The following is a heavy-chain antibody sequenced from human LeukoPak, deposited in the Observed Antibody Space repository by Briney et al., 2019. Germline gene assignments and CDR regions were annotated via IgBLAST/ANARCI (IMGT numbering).Heavy chain of an antibody. Sequence: SETLSLTCTVSGASISNYYWSWIRQPPGKGLEWIGRIYTSGSTTYNPSLKSRVTMSIDTSKNQFSLKLISVTTADTPVYYCASINDGILTGYYSDYWGEGTLVSVSS. CDR1: GASISNYY. J-gene: IGHJ4*02. CDR3: ASINDGILTGYYSDY. CDR2: IYTSGST. V-gene: IGHV4-4*07. D-gene: IGHD3-9*01.